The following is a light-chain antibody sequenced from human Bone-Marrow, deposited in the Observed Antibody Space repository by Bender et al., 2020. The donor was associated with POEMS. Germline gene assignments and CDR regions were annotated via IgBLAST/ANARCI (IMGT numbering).Light chain of an antibody. J-gene: IGLJ2*01. CDR3: SSYASSRTLV. Sequence: QSALTQPPSVSGSPGQSVTISCTGTRSDVGSSNRVSWYQQPPGTAPKLMIYDVTNRPSGVPDRFSGSKSGNTASLTISGLQAEDEADYYCSSYASSRTLVFGGGTKLTVL. CDR1: RSDVGSSNR. CDR2: DVT. V-gene: IGLV2-18*02.